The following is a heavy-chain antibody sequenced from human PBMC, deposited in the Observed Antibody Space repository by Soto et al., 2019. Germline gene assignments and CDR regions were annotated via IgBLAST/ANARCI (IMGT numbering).Heavy chain of an antibody. V-gene: IGHV4-34*01. D-gene: IGHD3-22*01. J-gene: IGHJ4*02. CDR1: GESFSGFY. Sequence: QVQLQQWGTGLLKPSETLSITCAVYGESFSGFYWSWIRQPPGKGLEWIGEINHSGSSKYNPSIKSRVTISVDTSKNQFSLKLTSVTAADTAVYYCARQGNSITIFDDWVQGNLVTVSS. CDR3: ARQGNSITIFDD. CDR2: INHSGSS.